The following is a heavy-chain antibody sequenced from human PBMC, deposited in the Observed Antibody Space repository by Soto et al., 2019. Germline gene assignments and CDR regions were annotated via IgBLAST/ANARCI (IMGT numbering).Heavy chain of an antibody. D-gene: IGHD6-13*01. CDR2: IYYSGST. Sequence: KTSETLSLTCTVSGGSISSGGYYWSWIRQHPGKGLEWIGYIYYSGSTYYNPSLKSRVTISVDTSKNQFSLKLSSVTAADTAVYYCARVGGVSGYSPSGWFDPWGQGTLVTVSS. J-gene: IGHJ5*02. V-gene: IGHV4-31*03. CDR1: GGSISSGGYY. CDR3: ARVGGVSGYSPSGWFDP.